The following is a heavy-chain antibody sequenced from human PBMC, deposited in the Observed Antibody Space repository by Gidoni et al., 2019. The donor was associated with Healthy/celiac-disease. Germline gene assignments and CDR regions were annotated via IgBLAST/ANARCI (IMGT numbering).Heavy chain of an antibody. D-gene: IGHD6-13*01. V-gene: IGHV3-33*01. Sequence: QVQLVESGGGVVQPGRSLRLCCAASGFTFSSYGMHWVRQAPGTGLGWVAVIWNDESIKYYADSVKGRFTISRDNSKNTLYLQMTSLRAEDTAVYYCARDTAAAGTTLDYWGQGTLVTVSS. CDR2: IWNDESIK. J-gene: IGHJ4*02. CDR3: ARDTAAAGTTLDY. CDR1: GFTFSSYG.